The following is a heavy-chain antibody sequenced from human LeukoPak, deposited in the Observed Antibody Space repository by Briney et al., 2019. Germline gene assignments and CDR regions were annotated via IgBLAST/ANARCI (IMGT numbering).Heavy chain of an antibody. CDR2: IYYSGST. J-gene: IGHJ4*02. V-gene: IGHV4-59*01. CDR3: ARDRGYSDY. CDR1: GGSISSYY. Sequence: SETLSLTCTASGGSISSYYWSWIRQPPGKGLEWIGYIYYSGSTNYNPSLKSRVTISVDTSKSQFSLKLSSVTAADTAVYYCARDRGYSDYWGQGTLVTVSS.